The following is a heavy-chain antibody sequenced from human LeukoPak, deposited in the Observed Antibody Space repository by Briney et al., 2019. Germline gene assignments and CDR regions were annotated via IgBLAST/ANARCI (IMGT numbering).Heavy chain of an antibody. J-gene: IGHJ4*02. Sequence: GGSLRLSCAASGFTFDDYAMDWVRHAPGKGLEWVSLISWDGDSTYYADSVEGRFTISRDNSKNSLYLQMNSLRTEDTALYYCAKASGYNSGPSDYWGQGTRVTVSS. CDR1: GFTFDDYA. D-gene: IGHD6-19*01. CDR2: ISWDGDST. CDR3: AKASGYNSGPSDY. V-gene: IGHV3-43D*04.